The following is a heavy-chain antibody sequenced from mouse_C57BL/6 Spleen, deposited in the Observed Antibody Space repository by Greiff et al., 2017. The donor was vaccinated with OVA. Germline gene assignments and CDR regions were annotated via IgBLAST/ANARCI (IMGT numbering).Heavy chain of an antibody. V-gene: IGHV1-50*01. D-gene: IGHD2-4*01. J-gene: IGHJ4*01. CDR2: IDPSDSYT. CDR3: ARRGAYYDYDVNAMDY. CDR1: GYTFTSYW. Sequence: QVQLQQPGAELVKPGASVKLSCKASGYTFTSYWMQWVKQRPGQGLEWIGEIDPSDSYTNYNQKFKGKATLTVDTSSSTAYMQLSSLTSEDSAVYYCARRGAYYDYDVNAMDYWGQGTSVTVSS.